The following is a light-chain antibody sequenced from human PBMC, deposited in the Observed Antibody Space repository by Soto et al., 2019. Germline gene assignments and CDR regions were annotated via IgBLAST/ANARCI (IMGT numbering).Light chain of an antibody. J-gene: IGKJ1*01. CDR3: QQYEKYST. Sequence: IQMTQSPSTLSASVGDTVTISCRASQAISVSLAWDRQKPGKAPNLLIYDASTLQEGVPSRFSGNGSGTEFTLTVPRLQPDDFATYFCQQYEKYSTFGHGTKVDVK. V-gene: IGKV1-5*01. CDR1: QAISVS. CDR2: DAS.